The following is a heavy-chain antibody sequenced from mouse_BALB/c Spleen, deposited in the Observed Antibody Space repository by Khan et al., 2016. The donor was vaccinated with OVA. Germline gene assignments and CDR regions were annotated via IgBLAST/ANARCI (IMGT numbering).Heavy chain of an antibody. Sequence: VQLQQSGPELAKPGASVKISCKASGYSFTGYFMHWVMQSHGKSLEWIGRINPHIGETFYNQKFKGKATLTVDESSSTAHMELRSLASEDSAVYFCARIYGSDFDYWGQGTTLTVSS. J-gene: IGHJ2*01. CDR1: GYSFTGYF. D-gene: IGHD1-1*01. CDR3: ARIYGSDFDY. CDR2: INPHIGET. V-gene: IGHV1-20*02.